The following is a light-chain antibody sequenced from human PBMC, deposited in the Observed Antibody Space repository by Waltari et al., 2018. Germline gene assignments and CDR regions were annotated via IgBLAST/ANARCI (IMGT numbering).Light chain of an antibody. CDR2: AAS. Sequence: EIVLTQSPGNLSLSPGERATLSCRASQSVSRALAWYQQKPGQAPRLLIYAASTSATGVPDRFSGSGSGTDFSLTISRLDPEDFAVYYCQHYVNLPVTFGQGTKVEI. CDR1: QSVSRA. V-gene: IGKV3-20*01. J-gene: IGKJ1*01. CDR3: QHYVNLPVT.